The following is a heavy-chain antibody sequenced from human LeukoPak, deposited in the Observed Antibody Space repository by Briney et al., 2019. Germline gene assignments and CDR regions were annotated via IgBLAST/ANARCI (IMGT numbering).Heavy chain of an antibody. V-gene: IGHV3-53*01. CDR1: GFTVSSNY. CDR3: ARAPHYDPPID. Sequence: PGGSLRLSCEASGFTVSSNYMSWVRQAPGKGLEWVSIIYNGGGSTYYADSVKGRFTISRDNSKNTLYLQMNSLRAEDTAVYYCARAPHYDPPIDWGQGSLVTVSS. CDR2: IYNGGGST. J-gene: IGHJ4*02. D-gene: IGHD3-3*01.